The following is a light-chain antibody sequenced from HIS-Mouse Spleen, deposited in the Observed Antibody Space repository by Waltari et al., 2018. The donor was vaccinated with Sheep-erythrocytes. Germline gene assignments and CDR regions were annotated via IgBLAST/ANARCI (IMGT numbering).Light chain of an antibody. CDR2: EVN. CDR1: SSDVGGYNS. Sequence: QSALTQPPSASGSPGQSVTISCTGTSSDVGGYNSVSWYQQHPGKAPKLMIYEVNKRPSGVPDRFSGSKSGNTASLTISGLQAEDEADYYCCSYAGSYNHVFATGTKVTVL. CDR3: CSYAGSYNHV. J-gene: IGLJ1*01. V-gene: IGLV2-8*01.